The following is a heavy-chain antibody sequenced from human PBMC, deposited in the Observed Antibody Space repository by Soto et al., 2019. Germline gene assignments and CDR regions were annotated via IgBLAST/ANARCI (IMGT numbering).Heavy chain of an antibody. V-gene: IGHV3-33*01. J-gene: IGHJ4*02. CDR1: GFTFSSYG. Sequence: QVQLVESGGGVVQPGRSLRLSCAASGFTFSSYGMHWVRQAPGKGLEWVAVIWYDGSNKYYADSVKGRFTISRDNSKNTLYLQMNSLRAEDTAVYYCAGGTTVTSATDYWGQGSLVTVSS. D-gene: IGHD4-17*01. CDR3: AGGTTVTSATDY. CDR2: IWYDGSNK.